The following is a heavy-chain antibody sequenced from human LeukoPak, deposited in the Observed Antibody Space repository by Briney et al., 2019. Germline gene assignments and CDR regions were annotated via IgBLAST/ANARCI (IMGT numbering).Heavy chain of an antibody. CDR1: GLTFSSYG. CDR3: AKSGDSGSYFPYFDY. D-gene: IGHD3-10*01. J-gene: IGHJ4*02. V-gene: IGHV3-30*18. Sequence: GRSLRLSCAASGLTFSSYGMHWVRQAPGKGLEWVAVISYDGSNKYYADSVKGRFTISRDNSKNTLYLQMNSLRAEDTAVYYCAKSGDSGSYFPYFDYWGQGTLVTVSS. CDR2: ISYDGSNK.